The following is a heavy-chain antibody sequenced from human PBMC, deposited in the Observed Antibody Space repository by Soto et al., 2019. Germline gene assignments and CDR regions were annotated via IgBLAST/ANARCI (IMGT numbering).Heavy chain of an antibody. CDR2: ISYDGSNK. CDR3: ARGKESDSDTGHYLDV. Sequence: GGSLRLSCAASGFTFNNYAIHWVRQAPGKGLEWVAVISYDGSNKYYRDSVKGRFTVSRDNSKDTLYLQMNSLRTEDTAVYYCARGKESDSDTGHYLDVWGKGTTVTVSS. D-gene: IGHD2-21*02. V-gene: IGHV3-30*03. CDR1: GFTFNNYA. J-gene: IGHJ6*03.